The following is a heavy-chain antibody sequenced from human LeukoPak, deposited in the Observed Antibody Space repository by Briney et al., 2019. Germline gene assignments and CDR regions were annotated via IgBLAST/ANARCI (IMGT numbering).Heavy chain of an antibody. CDR3: ARSLAGYCSRTSCYGAFDV. CDR1: GYTFNNYG. D-gene: IGHD2-2*01. V-gene: IGHV1-18*01. J-gene: IGHJ3*01. CDR2: ISLNNGNT. Sequence: ASVKVSCKASGYTFNNYGLSWVRQAPGQGLEGMGWISLNNGNTNYAQKVQGRVSVTTDTSTNTAYMELRSLTSDDTAVYYCARSLAGYCSRTSCYGAFDVWGQGTMVTVSS.